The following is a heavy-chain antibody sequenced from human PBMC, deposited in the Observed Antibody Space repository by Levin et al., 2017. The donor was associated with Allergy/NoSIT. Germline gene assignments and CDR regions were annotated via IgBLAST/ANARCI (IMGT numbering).Heavy chain of an antibody. CDR2: ISYDGSNK. CDR1: GFTFSSYG. D-gene: IGHD3-10*01. CDR3: AKTYYGSGRLIDY. V-gene: IGHV3-30*18. J-gene: IGHJ4*02. Sequence: SCAASGFTFSSYGMHWVRQAPGKGLEWVAVISYDGSNKYYADSVKGRFTISRDNSKNTLYLQMNSLRAEDTAVYYCAKTYYGSGRLIDYWGQGTLVTVSS.